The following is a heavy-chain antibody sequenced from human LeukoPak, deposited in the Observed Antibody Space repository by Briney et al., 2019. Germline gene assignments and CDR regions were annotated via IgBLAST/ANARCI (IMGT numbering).Heavy chain of an antibody. CDR2: IKKNANVM. Sequence: GSLRLSCAASGFSLSSHWMAWLRRAPGKGLEWVATIKKNANVMYYLESVKGRFTISRDDAKNSLYLQMSSLRAEDMAVFYCARLAAFGGGPFDVCGQGTGVTVSS. V-gene: IGHV3-7*01. CDR1: GFSLSSHW. D-gene: IGHD2-15*01. CDR3: ARLAAFGGGPFDV. J-gene: IGHJ3*01.